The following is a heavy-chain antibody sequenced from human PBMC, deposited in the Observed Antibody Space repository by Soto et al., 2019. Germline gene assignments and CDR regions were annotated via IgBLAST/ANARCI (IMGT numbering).Heavy chain of an antibody. CDR1: GGSISSYY. CDR2: IYYSGST. D-gene: IGHD3-10*01. V-gene: IGHV4-59*08. CDR3: ARLWGGFGDY. Sequence: QVQLQESGPGLVKPSETLSLTCTVSGGSISSYYWSWIRQPPGKGLEWIGYIYYSGSTNYNPSLKSRVTIXIDTPKSQFPLKLSAVTAADTAVYYCARLWGGFGDYWGQGTLVTVSS. J-gene: IGHJ4*02.